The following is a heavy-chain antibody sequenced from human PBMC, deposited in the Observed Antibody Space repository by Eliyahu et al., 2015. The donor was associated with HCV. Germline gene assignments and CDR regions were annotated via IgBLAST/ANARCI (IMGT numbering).Heavy chain of an antibody. CDR1: GYTFTGYY. D-gene: IGHD6-13*01. J-gene: IGHJ4*02. CDR2: INPNSGGT. CDR3: ARTPVTPYSSSWYYFDY. V-gene: IGHV1-2*02. Sequence: QVQLVQSGAEVKKPGASVKVSCKASGYTFTGYYMHWVRQAPGQGLEWMGWINPNSGGTNYAQKFQGRVTMTRDTSISTAYMELSRLRSDDTAVYYCARTPVTPYSSSWYYFDYWGQGTLVTVSS.